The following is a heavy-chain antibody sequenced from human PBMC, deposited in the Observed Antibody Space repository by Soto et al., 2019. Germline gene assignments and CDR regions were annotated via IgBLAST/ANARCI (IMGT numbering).Heavy chain of an antibody. Sequence: QVQLLESGGGVVQPGTSLRLSCAASGFTFRSYGMHWVRQAPGKGLEWLAVFSNDGSNKYLADSVKGRLALSRDNSRNTLYLRISSLRVEDAAVYYCGKDHLDCSGGDCPLYYYYGMDVGGQGTTVPVSS. CDR1: GFTFRSYG. J-gene: IGHJ6*02. V-gene: IGHV3-30*18. CDR3: GKDHLDCSGGDCPLYYYYGMDV. D-gene: IGHD2-15*01. CDR2: FSNDGSNK.